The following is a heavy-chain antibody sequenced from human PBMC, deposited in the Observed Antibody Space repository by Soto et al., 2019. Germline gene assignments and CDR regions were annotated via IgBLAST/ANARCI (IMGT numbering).Heavy chain of an antibody. Sequence: SATLSITCAVSGGSISSSNWWSWVRHPPWKGLEWIGEIYHSGSTNYNPSLKSRVTISVDKSKNQFSLKLSSVTAADTAVYYCASGLYYYGSGSSWFDPWGQGTLVTVPQ. CDR1: GGSISSSNW. J-gene: IGHJ5*02. CDR2: IYHSGST. CDR3: ASGLYYYGSGSSWFDP. D-gene: IGHD3-10*01. V-gene: IGHV4-4*02.